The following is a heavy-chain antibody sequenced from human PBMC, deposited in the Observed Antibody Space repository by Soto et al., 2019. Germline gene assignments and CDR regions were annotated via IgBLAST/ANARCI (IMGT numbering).Heavy chain of an antibody. J-gene: IGHJ6*02. CDR2: IYYSGST. CDR3: ARDDSSGYRCSYYYGMDV. V-gene: IGHV4-31*03. Sequence: PSETLSLTCTVSGGSISSGGYYWSWIRQHPGKGLEWIGYIYYSGSTYYNPSLKSRVTISVETSKNQFSLRLSSVTAADTAVYYWARDDSSGYRCSYYYGMDVCGQGTTGTGSS. CDR1: GGSISSGGYY. D-gene: IGHD3-22*01.